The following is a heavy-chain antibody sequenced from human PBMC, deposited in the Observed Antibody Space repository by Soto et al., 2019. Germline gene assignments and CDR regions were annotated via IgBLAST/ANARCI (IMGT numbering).Heavy chain of an antibody. CDR1: GGTFSSYA. CDR3: ARESITMVSPDKNNAY. J-gene: IGHJ4*02. Sequence: QVQLVQSGAEVKKPGSSVKVSCKASGGTFSSYAISWVRQAPGQGLEWMGGIIPIFGTANYAQKCQGRVTITADESTSTAYMELSSLRSEDTAVYYCARESITMVSPDKNNAYWGQGTLVTVSS. D-gene: IGHD3-10*01. CDR2: IIPIFGTA. V-gene: IGHV1-69*01.